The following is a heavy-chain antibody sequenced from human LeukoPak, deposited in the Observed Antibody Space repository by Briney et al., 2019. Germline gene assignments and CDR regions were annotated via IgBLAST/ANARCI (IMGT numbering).Heavy chain of an antibody. CDR2: IRYDGSNK. J-gene: IGHJ4*02. CDR3: AKDRGIAAAADY. V-gene: IGHV3-30*02. Sequence: PGGYLRLSCAASGFTFSSYGMHWVRQAPGKGLEWVAFIRYDGSNKYYADSVKGRFTISRDNSKNTLYLQMNSLRAEDTAVYYCAKDRGIAAAADYWGQGTLVTVSS. D-gene: IGHD6-13*01. CDR1: GFTFSSYG.